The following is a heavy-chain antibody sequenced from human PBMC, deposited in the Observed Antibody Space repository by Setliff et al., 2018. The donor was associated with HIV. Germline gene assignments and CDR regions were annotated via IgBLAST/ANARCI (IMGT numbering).Heavy chain of an antibody. Sequence: TGGSLRLSCEASGFTFSTYSMNWVRQAPGKGLEWVAFIRYDGSYRYYVDSVKGRFTISRDNSKNTMFLQMNSLRVEDTAIYYYAKMHTAMDPDTFDIWGQGTMVTVSS. D-gene: IGHD5-18*01. CDR3: AKMHTAMDPDTFDI. CDR1: GFTFSTYS. V-gene: IGHV3-30*02. CDR2: IRYDGSYR. J-gene: IGHJ3*02.